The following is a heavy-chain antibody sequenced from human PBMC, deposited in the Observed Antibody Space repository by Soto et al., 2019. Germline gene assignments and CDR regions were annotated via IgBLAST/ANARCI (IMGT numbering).Heavy chain of an antibody. CDR1: GGSFSGYY. J-gene: IGHJ5*02. CDR3: ARGGRQQLVTRRWFDP. V-gene: IGHV4-34*01. CDR2: INHSGST. D-gene: IGHD6-13*01. Sequence: SETLSLTCAVYGGSFSGYYWSWIRQPPGKGLEWIGEINHSGSTNYNPFLKSRVTISVDTSKNQFSLKLSSVTAADTAVYYCARGGRQQLVTRRWFDPWGQGPLVT.